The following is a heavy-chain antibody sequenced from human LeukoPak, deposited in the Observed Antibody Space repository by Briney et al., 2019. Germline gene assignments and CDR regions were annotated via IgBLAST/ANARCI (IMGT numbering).Heavy chain of an antibody. CDR3: ARAKPDWNPPDY. V-gene: IGHV4-59*08. CDR2: IYDSGST. Sequence: SETLSLTCTVPGGSITTNFWSWIRQPPGKGLEWIGYIYDSGSTNYNPSFSGRVTISVDTSKNQFSLRLTSVTTADTAVYYCARAKPDWNPPDYWGQGTLVTVSS. D-gene: IGHD1-1*01. CDR1: GGSITTNF. J-gene: IGHJ4*02.